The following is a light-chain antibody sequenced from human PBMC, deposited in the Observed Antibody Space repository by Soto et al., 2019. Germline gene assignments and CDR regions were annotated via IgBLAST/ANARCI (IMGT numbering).Light chain of an antibody. V-gene: IGKV3-20*01. Sequence: EIVGSQSRQTLSFCPLEIASLSCRASQSTSSNCLAWFQQRPGPAPRLLISTASSRATGIPDRFSGSGSCTDFTLTISRREPEDFAVYYCHQYGSSPRTFGQGTRLEIK. J-gene: IGKJ5*01. CDR3: HQYGSSPRT. CDR1: QSTSSNC. CDR2: TAS.